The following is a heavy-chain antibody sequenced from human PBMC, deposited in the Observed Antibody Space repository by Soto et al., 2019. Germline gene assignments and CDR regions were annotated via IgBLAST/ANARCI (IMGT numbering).Heavy chain of an antibody. CDR1: GFTVSSTH. CDR3: ARDAVYSGSPEDS. V-gene: IGHV3-53*01. Sequence: PGGSLRLSCAASGFTVSSTHMTWVRQAPGKGLEWVSVIYSGGTTYYADSVKGRFTISRDNSKNTLYLQMNSLRAEDTAVYYCARDAVYSGSPEDSWGQGTLVTV. J-gene: IGHJ4*02. CDR2: IYSGGTT. D-gene: IGHD1-26*01.